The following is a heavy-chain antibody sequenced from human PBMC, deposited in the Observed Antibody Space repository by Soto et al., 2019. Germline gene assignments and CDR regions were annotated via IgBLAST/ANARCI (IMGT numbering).Heavy chain of an antibody. CDR1: GGSISSYY. D-gene: IGHD2-15*01. Sequence: PSETLSLTCTVSGGSISSYYWSWIRQPAGKGLEWIGRINTSGNTNYSPSLKSRVTMAVDTSKNQFSLKLSSVTAEDTAVYFCARDCSGGSCYPGMDVWGQGTTVTVSS. V-gene: IGHV4-4*07. CDR3: ARDCSGGSCYPGMDV. J-gene: IGHJ6*02. CDR2: INTSGNT.